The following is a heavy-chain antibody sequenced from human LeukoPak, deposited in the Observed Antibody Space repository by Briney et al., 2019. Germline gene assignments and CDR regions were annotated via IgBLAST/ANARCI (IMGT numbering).Heavy chain of an antibody. Sequence: GGSLRLSCAASGFTFNFYGMHWVRQPPGKGLEWVAAIWSEGNDTFYADSVQGRFTISRDNSKSTLSLLMDSLRAEDTAVYHCARENHKMNCGTDRCHRGIEYWGPGALVTVSS. CDR1: GFTFNFYG. J-gene: IGHJ4*02. V-gene: IGHV3-33*01. CDR2: IWSEGNDT. CDR3: ARENHKMNCGTDRCHRGIEY. D-gene: IGHD2-21*01.